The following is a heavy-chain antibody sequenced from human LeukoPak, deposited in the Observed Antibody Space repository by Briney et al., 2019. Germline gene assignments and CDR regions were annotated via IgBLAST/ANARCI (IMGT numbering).Heavy chain of an antibody. Sequence: SGPTLVNPTQTLTLTCTLSGFSLSASGVGVGWIRQPPGKALEWLALIYWDDDKRYSPSLKSRLAITKDTSKSQVVLTMTNMDPVDTATYYCAHMSTMVRGVTYYFNYWGQGTLVTVSS. V-gene: IGHV2-5*02. CDR3: AHMSTMVRGVTYYFNY. J-gene: IGHJ4*02. D-gene: IGHD3-10*01. CDR2: IYWDDDK. CDR1: GFSLSASGVG.